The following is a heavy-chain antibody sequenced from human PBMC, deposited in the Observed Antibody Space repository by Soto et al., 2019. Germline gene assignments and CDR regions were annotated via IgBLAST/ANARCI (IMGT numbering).Heavy chain of an antibody. CDR3: ARSGIAVAGTRCCSGGDYYYYGMDV. CDR1: GYTFTGYY. V-gene: IGHV1-2*04. Sequence: ASVRVSCKASGYTFTGYYMHWVRQAPGQGLEWMGWINPNSGGTNYAQKFQGWVTMTRDTSISTAYMELSRLRSDDTAVYYCARSGIAVAGTRCCSGGDYYYYGMDVWDQGTTVTVSS. D-gene: IGHD6-19*01. CDR2: INPNSGGT. J-gene: IGHJ6*02.